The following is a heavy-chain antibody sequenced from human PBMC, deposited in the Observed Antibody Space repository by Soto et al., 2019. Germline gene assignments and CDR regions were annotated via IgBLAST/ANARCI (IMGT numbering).Heavy chain of an antibody. J-gene: IGHJ6*02. CDR3: ASSRYGDYSYGMDF. V-gene: IGHV4-31*03. Sequence: SLSLPFTVSGGSISSGCYYWSWIRQHPGKGLEWIVYIYYSGITYYNPSLKSRVTISVDTSKNQFSLKLSSVTAADTAVYYCASSRYGDYSYGMDFWGQGTTVTVSS. D-gene: IGHD4-17*01. CDR1: GGSISSGCYY. CDR2: IYYSGIT.